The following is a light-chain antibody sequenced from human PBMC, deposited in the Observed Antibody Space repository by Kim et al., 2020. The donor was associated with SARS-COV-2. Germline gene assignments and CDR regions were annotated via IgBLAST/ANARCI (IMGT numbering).Light chain of an antibody. CDR1: SSDVGAYNY. CDR2: DVS. J-gene: IGLJ2*01. CDR3: GSNTITNTVL. Sequence: QSALTQPASVSGSPGQSITISCTGTSSDVGAYNYVSWYQQHPGKVPKLMISDVSKRPSGVSNRFSGSKSGNTASLTISGLQAEDEADYYCGSNTITNTVLFGGGTQLTVL. V-gene: IGLV2-14*01.